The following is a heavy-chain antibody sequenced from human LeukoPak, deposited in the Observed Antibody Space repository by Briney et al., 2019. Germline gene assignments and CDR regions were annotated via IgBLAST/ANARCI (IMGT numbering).Heavy chain of an antibody. D-gene: IGHD3-3*01. CDR3: ARWRGAQSEFEY. J-gene: IGHJ4*02. Sequence: PGGSLRLSCTASGFTFSSYWMSRVRQPPGKGLEFVSNIKQDGSRIEYVDSVKGRFTTSRDNAKNSLYLQMVSLRAEDTAVYYCARWRGAQSEFEYWGQGTLVTVSS. V-gene: IGHV3-7*01. CDR1: GFTFSSYW. CDR2: IKQDGSRI.